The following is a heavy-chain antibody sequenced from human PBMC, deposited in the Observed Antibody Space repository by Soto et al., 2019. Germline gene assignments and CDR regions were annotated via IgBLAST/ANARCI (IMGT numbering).Heavy chain of an antibody. CDR2: VNPSGGHT. D-gene: IGHD2-21*02. CDR3: PRGGHVVVVTAALDY. J-gene: IGHJ4*02. V-gene: IGHV1-46*01. Sequence: QVQLMQSGAEVKKPGASVKVSCKASGDTFTDYYIHWVRQAPGQGLEWMGTVNPSGGHTTYAQHFLGRVTMTRDTSTSTLYMELTSLTSDDTAIYYGPRGGHVVVVTAALDYWCQGTLVTVSS. CDR1: GDTFTDYY.